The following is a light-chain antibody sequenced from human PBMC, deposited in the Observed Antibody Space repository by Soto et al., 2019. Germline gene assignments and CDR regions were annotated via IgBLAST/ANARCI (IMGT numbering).Light chain of an antibody. CDR3: SSYTGSSTFV. CDR1: SSDVGGYDY. Sequence: QSVLTQPASVSGSPGQSITISCTGTSSDVGGYDYVSWYQQLPGKAPKLLIYDVNNRPSGVSHRFSGSKSGNTASLTISGLQAEDEADYYCSSYTGSSTFVFGTGTQVTVL. CDR2: DVN. J-gene: IGLJ1*01. V-gene: IGLV2-14*01.